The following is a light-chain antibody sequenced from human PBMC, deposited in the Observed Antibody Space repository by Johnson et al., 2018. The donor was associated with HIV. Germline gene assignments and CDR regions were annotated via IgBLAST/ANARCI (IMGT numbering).Light chain of an antibody. V-gene: IGLV1-51*02. CDR3: GTWDSSLTLYV. J-gene: IGLJ1*01. Sequence: QSVLTQPPSVSAAPGQMVSISCSGSSSNIGKNYVSWYQQFPGTAPKLLIHENKKRPSGIPDRFSGSKSGTSATLGITGLQTGDEADYYCGTWDSSLTLYVFGTGTKVTVL. CDR2: ENK. CDR1: SSNIGKNY.